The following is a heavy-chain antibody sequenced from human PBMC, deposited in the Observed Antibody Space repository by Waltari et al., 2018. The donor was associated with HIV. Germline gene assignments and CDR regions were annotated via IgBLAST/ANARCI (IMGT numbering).Heavy chain of an antibody. Sequence: QVQLVESGGGGVQPGRSLSLACADLGFSSGSYAMHWVSQAPGKGLEWQAVISYQGRNKYYADYVKGRFTISRDNSKNTLYRQMYSLRAEGTAVYHCARGGGYSSSYYFDYWGQGTLVTVSS. J-gene: IGHJ4*02. CDR2: ISYQGRNK. D-gene: IGHD5-12*01. CDR1: GFSSGSYA. CDR3: ARGGGYSSSYYFDY. V-gene: IGHV3-30*04.